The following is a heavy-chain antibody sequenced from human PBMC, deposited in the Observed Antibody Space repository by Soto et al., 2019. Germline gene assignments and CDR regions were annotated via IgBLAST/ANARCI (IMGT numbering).Heavy chain of an antibody. D-gene: IGHD2-2*01. CDR3: ARVPDY. V-gene: IGHV4-30-2*01. CDR2: MYHSGST. Sequence: QLQLQESGSGLVKPSQTLSLTCAVSGGSISSGGYSWSWIRQPPGKGLAWIGYMYHSGSTSHTQALKRRVTLSTDRSKSQSSLTLSSVTAADTAVYYCARVPDYWAQGILVTVSS. CDR1: GGSISSGGYS. J-gene: IGHJ4*02.